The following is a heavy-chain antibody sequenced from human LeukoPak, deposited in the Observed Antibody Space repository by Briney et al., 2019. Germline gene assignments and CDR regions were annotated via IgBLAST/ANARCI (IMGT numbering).Heavy chain of an antibody. J-gene: IGHJ4*02. D-gene: IGHD5-18*01. CDR2: IIPILGIA. Sequence: SVKLSCKASGGTFSSYAISWVRQAPGQGLEWMGRIIPILGIANYAQKFQGRVTITADKSTSTAYMELSSLRSEDTAVYYCASEDTAMVYYFDYWGQGTLVTVSS. CDR3: ASEDTAMVYYFDY. V-gene: IGHV1-69*04. CDR1: GGTFSSYA.